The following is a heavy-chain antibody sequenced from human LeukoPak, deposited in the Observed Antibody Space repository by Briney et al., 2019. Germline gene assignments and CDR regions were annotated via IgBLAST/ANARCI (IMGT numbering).Heavy chain of an antibody. CDR1: GFTFDDYA. J-gene: IGHJ4*02. V-gene: IGHV3-9*01. CDR3: AKAGDSSGYYFYFDY. Sequence: GGSLRLSCAASGFTFDDYAMHWVRQAPGKGLERVSGISWNSGSIGYADSVKGRFTISRDTAKNSLYLQMNSLRAEDTALYYCAKAGDSSGYYFYFDYWGQGTLVTVSS. CDR2: ISWNSGSI. D-gene: IGHD3-22*01.